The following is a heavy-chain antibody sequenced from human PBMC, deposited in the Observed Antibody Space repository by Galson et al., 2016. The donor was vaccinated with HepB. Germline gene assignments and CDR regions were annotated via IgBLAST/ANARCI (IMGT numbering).Heavy chain of an antibody. V-gene: IGHV3-7*01. CDR1: GFSLRWYW. CDR2: IKQDGSEE. CDR3: ARDRIIGTNMDY. Sequence: SLRLSCAASGFSLRWYWMTWVRQAPGKGLEWVASIKQDGSEEYYGDSVKGRFTISRDDAHNSLYLQMSSLRAEDTAVYYCARDRIIGTNMDYWGQGTLVTGSS. D-gene: IGHD1-7*01. J-gene: IGHJ4*02.